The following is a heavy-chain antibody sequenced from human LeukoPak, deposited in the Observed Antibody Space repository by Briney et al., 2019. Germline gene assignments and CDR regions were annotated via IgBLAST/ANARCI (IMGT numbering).Heavy chain of an antibody. Sequence: GRSLRLSCAASGFTFSSYGMHWVRQAPGKGLEWVAVIWYDGSNKYYADSVKGRFTISRDNSKNTLYLQMNSLRAEGTAVYYCARDRNGNYGRWGFDYWGQGTLVTVSS. CDR2: IWYDGSNK. V-gene: IGHV3-33*01. D-gene: IGHD4-17*01. CDR1: GFTFSSYG. J-gene: IGHJ4*02. CDR3: ARDRNGNYGRWGFDY.